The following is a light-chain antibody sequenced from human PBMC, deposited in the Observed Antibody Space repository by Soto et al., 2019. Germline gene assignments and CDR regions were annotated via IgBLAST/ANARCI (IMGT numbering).Light chain of an antibody. CDR1: QSLLHSNGYNY. CDR3: QQGYDTPIT. Sequence: DIVMTQSPLSLPVIPGEPASISCRSSQSLLHSNGYNYLDWYLQKPGQSPQVVIYLGSNRASGVPDRFSGSGSGTDFTLTITSLQPEDFATYFCQQGYDTPITFGQGTRLEIK. V-gene: IGKV2-28*01. J-gene: IGKJ5*01. CDR2: LGS.